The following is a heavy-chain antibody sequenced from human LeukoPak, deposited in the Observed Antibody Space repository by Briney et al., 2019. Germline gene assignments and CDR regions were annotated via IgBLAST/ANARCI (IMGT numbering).Heavy chain of an antibody. CDR3: ARVSSNWDIDY. CDR1: GFTFSSYS. Sequence: PGGSLRLSCAASGFTFSSYSMNWVRQAPGKRLEWVSSISSSSSYIYYADSVKGRFTISRDNAKNSLYLQMNSLRAEDTAVYYCARVSSNWDIDYWGQGTLVTVSS. V-gene: IGHV3-21*01. D-gene: IGHD1-1*01. CDR2: ISSSSSYI. J-gene: IGHJ4*02.